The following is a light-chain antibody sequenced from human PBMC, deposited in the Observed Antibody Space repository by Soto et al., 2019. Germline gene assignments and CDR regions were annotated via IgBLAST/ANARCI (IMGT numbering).Light chain of an antibody. CDR2: AAS. V-gene: IGKV1-9*01. J-gene: IGKJ3*01. CDR3: QQLNSYLFT. CDR1: QGISSD. Sequence: IQLTQSPSSLSASVGDRVTITCRASQGISSDLAWYQQKPGKAPKLLIYAASTLQSGGPSRFSGSGSGTDFTITISSRQPEDFATYYCQQLNSYLFTFGPGTKVDIK.